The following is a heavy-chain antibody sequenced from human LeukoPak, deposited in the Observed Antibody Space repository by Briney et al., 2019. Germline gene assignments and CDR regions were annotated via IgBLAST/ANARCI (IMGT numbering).Heavy chain of an antibody. CDR2: INPGDSET. Sequence: GESLKISCKSSGYIITSYCISWGRQLPGRGLEWRGIINPGDSETSYSPSFQGQVTISADKSISTAYLQWSSLKASDTAMYYCARGGLVPAARTRKTSVYYYMDVWGKGTTVTVSS. CDR1: GYIITSYC. J-gene: IGHJ6*03. CDR3: ARGGLVPAARTRKTSVYYYMDV. D-gene: IGHD2-2*01. V-gene: IGHV5-51*01.